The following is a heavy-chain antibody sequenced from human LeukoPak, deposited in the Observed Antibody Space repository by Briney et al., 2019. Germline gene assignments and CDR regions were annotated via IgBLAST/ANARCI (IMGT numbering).Heavy chain of an antibody. J-gene: IGHJ4*02. V-gene: IGHV1-2*02. CDR3: ARDNSGSYLVFDY. D-gene: IGHD1-26*01. CDR1: GYTFTGYY. CDR2: INPNSGGT. Sequence: GASVKVSCKASGYTFTGYYMHWVRQAPGQGLEWMGWINPNSGGTNYAQKFQGRVTMTRDTSISTAYMELSRLRSDDTAVYYCARDNSGSYLVFDYWGQGTLVTVSS.